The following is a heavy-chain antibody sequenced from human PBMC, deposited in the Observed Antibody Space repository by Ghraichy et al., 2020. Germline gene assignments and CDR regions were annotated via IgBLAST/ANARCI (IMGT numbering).Heavy chain of an antibody. V-gene: IGHV1-18*04. CDR2: ISAYNGNT. J-gene: IGHJ6*01. CDR1: GYTFTSYG. CDR3: ARGSSGWYFIHYYYYYGMDV. D-gene: IGHD6-19*01. Sequence: ASVKVSCKASGYTFTSYGISWVRQAPGQGLEWMGWISAYNGNTNYAQKLQGRVTMTTDTSTSTAYMELRSLRSDDTAVYYCARGSSGWYFIHYYYYYGMDVWGQGTTVTVAS.